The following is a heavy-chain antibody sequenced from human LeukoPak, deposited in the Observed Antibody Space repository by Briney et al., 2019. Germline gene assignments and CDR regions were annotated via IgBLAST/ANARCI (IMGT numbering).Heavy chain of an antibody. CDR2: IWYDGSNK. Sequence: PGGSLRLSCAASGFTFSSYGMHWVRQAPGKGLEWVAVIWYDGSNKYYVDSVKGRFTISRDNSKNTLYLQMNSLRAEDTAVYYCAKDGGLWVSAHWGDSWGRGTLVTVSS. D-gene: IGHD7-27*01. V-gene: IGHV3-33*06. CDR1: GFTFSSYG. CDR3: AKDGGLWVSAHWGDS. J-gene: IGHJ4*02.